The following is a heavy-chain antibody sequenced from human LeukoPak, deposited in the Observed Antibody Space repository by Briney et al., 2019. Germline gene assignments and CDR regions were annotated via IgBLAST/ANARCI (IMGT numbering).Heavy chain of an antibody. CDR2: IYYSGST. V-gene: IGHV4-59*01. D-gene: IGHD6-19*01. J-gene: IGHJ4*02. Sequence: SETLSVTCTVSGGSISSYYWNWIRQPPGQGLGWVGNIYYSGSTNYNPSLKSRVTISVDTSKNQFSLKLSSVTAADTAVYYCARSRGGNGWYPLPSYWGQGTLVTVSS. CDR3: ARSRGGNGWYPLPSY. CDR1: GGSISSYY.